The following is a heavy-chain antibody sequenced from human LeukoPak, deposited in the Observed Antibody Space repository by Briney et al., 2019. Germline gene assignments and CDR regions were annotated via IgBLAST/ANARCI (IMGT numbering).Heavy chain of an antibody. CDR2: IYYSGST. J-gene: IGHJ5*02. CDR1: GGSFSGYY. D-gene: IGHD2-15*01. CDR3: ARQYIVVTGGWFDP. Sequence: PSETLSLTCAVYGGSFSGYYWGWIRQPPGKGLEWIGSIYYSGSTFYNPSLKSRVTISVDTSKNQFSLKLSSVTAADTAVYYCARQYIVVTGGWFDPWGQGTLVTVSS. V-gene: IGHV4-39*01.